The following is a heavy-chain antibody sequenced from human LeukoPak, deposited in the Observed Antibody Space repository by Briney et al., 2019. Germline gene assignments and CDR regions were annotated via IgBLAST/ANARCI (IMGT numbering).Heavy chain of an antibody. V-gene: IGHV3-49*03. Sequence: GGSLRLSCAASGFTFGDYVMSWFRQAPGKGLEWVGFIKRKAFGGTTEYAASVRGRFTISRDDSKNFAYLQVDSLEAEDTAVYYCSRSSGYSRASFDYWGQGTLVTVSS. D-gene: IGHD3-22*01. J-gene: IGHJ4*02. CDR2: IKRKAFGGTT. CDR1: GFTFGDYV. CDR3: SRSSGYSRASFDY.